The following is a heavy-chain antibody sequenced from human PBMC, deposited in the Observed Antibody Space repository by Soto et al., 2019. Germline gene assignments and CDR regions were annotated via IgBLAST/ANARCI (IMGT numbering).Heavy chain of an antibody. D-gene: IGHD6-19*01. J-gene: IGHJ1*01. Sequence: GGSLRLSCAASGFTFDDYTTHWVRQAPGKGLEWVSLISWDGGSTYYADSVKGRFTISRDNSKNSLYLQMNSLRTEDTALYYCEKELLAGAGVKYSKHGGQGTLVPVSS. CDR3: EKELLAGAGVKYSKH. CDR2: ISWDGGST. CDR1: GFTFDDYT. V-gene: IGHV3-43*01.